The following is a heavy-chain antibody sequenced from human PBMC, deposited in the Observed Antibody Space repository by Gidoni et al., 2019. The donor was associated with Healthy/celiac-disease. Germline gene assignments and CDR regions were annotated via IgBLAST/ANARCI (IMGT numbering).Heavy chain of an antibody. J-gene: IGHJ4*02. Sequence: QVQLQQWGAGPLKPSETLSPTCAVYGGSFSGYYWSWIRQPPGKGLEWIGEINHSGSTNYNPSLKSRVTISVDTSKNQFSLKLSSVTAADTTVYYCARSRSRRVVAIRGNYFDYWGQGTLVTVSS. V-gene: IGHV4-34*01. CDR2: INHSGST. CDR3: ARSRSRRVVAIRGNYFDY. CDR1: GGSFSGYY. D-gene: IGHD3-22*01.